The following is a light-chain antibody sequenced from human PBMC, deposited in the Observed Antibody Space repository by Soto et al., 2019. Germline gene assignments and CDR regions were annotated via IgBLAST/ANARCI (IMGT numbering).Light chain of an antibody. CDR1: QTITNNY. Sequence: DIVLTQSPGTLSLSPGERATLSCRASQTITNNYLACYQHKPCQAPRLLIYGASKIATGIPERFSGSGSGTEFTLTISRLEPEYFAVYYCQQYSISPRTCGRGTKL. V-gene: IGKV3-20*01. CDR3: QQYSISPRT. J-gene: IGKJ2*01. CDR2: GAS.